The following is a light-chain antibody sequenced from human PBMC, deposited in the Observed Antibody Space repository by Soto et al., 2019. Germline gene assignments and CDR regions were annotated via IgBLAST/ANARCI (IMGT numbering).Light chain of an antibody. CDR2: KDN. CDR1: SGSIATNY. CDR3: QSYDSSLSGWV. J-gene: IGLJ3*02. V-gene: IGLV6-57*01. Sequence: NFMLTQPHSVSESPGKTVTISCTRSSGSIATNYVQWYQQRPGSSPTTVIYKDNQRPSGVPDRFSGSIDSSSNSASLTISGLKTEDEADYYCQSYDSSLSGWVFGGGTKLTVL.